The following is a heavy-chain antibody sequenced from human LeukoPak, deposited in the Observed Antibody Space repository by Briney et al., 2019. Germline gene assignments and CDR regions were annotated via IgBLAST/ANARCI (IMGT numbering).Heavy chain of an antibody. V-gene: IGHV4-61*01. D-gene: IGHD3-22*01. CDR1: GGSVSSGSYY. Sequence: PSETLSLTCTVSGGSVSSGSYYWSWLRQPPGKGLEWIGYIYYSGSTNYNPSLKSRVTISVDTSKNQFSLKLSSVTAADTAVYYCASSNPYYYDSSGYRVGSYFDYWGQGTLVTVSS. CDR2: IYYSGST. CDR3: ASSNPYYYDSSGYRVGSYFDY. J-gene: IGHJ4*02.